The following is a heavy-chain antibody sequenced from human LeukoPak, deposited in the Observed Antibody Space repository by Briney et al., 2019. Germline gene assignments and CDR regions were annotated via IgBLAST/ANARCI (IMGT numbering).Heavy chain of an antibody. J-gene: IGHJ3*02. V-gene: IGHV3-66*02. CDR3: AKDSGSVAFDI. D-gene: IGHD1-26*01. CDR2: ISGGGST. Sequence: PGGSLRLSCAASGFTVSTNSMTWVRQAPGKGLEWVSLISGGGSTYYADSVKGRFTISRDNSKNTLYLQMNSLRAEDTAVYYCAKDSGSVAFDIWGQGTMVTVSS. CDR1: GFTVSTNS.